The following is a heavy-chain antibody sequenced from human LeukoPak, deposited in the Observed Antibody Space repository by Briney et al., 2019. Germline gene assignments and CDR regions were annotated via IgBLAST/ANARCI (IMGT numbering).Heavy chain of an antibody. D-gene: IGHD5-24*01. V-gene: IGHV4-61*01. CDR3: ARGRWLPNAFDI. CDR2: IYYSGRT. J-gene: IGHJ3*02. Sequence: SETLSLTCGVSVGSINSGNWWTWVRQSPGKGLEWIGYIYYSGRTDYNPSLKSRVTISVDTSKHQFSMKLKSVTAADTAVYFCARGRWLPNAFDIWGQGTMVTVFS. CDR1: VGSINSGNW.